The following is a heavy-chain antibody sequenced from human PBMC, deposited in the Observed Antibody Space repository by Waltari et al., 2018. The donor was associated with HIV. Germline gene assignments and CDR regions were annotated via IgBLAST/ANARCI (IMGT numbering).Heavy chain of an antibody. J-gene: IGHJ4*02. CDR1: GFTFGTSW. Sequence: EVHLVESGGGLVQPGGSLRLSCAASGFTFGTSWMTWLRPAPGKGLEWVANRKQDGSERYYVDSVKGRFTISRDNAKNSLYLQMNSLRAEDTAVYYCARAPPTVTTLFDYWGQGTLVTVSS. D-gene: IGHD4-17*01. V-gene: IGHV3-7*04. CDR2: RKQDGSER. CDR3: ARAPPTVTTLFDY.